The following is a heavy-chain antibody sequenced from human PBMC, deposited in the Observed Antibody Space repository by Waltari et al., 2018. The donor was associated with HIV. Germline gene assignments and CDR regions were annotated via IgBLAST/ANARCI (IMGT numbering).Heavy chain of an antibody. Sequence: QVHLVQSGPEVKRPGASVKISCKAYGYTFINFDVNWVRQAAGQGPEWLGRMNPNDGNTASPYIFECRGTMTRDVSTDPAYMEMSGLTPEDTAIYYCARNSSGKGNRYFYYGLDVWGQGTPVTV. CDR1: GYTFINFD. CDR3: ARNSSGKGNRYFYYGLDV. V-gene: IGHV1-8*02. CDR2: MNPNDGNT. J-gene: IGHJ6*02. D-gene: IGHD3-22*01.